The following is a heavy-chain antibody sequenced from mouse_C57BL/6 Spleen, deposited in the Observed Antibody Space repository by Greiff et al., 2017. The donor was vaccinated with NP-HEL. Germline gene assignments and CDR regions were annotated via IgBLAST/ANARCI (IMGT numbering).Heavy chain of an antibody. Sequence: VQLQQPGAELVKPGASVKLSCKASGYTFTSYWMHWVKQRPGQGLEWIGMIHPNSGSTNYNEKFKSKATLTVDKSSSAAYMQLSSLTSEDSAVYYCAKPPQIYDYDDGFAYWGQGTLVTVSA. J-gene: IGHJ3*01. CDR3: AKPPQIYDYDDGFAY. CDR1: GYTFTSYW. V-gene: IGHV1-64*01. D-gene: IGHD2-4*01. CDR2: IHPNSGST.